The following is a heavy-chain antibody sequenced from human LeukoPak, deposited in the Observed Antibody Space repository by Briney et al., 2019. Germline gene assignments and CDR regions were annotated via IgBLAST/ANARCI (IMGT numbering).Heavy chain of an antibody. Sequence: PSGTLSLTCAVSGGSISSSNWWSWVRQPPGKGLEWIGEIYHSGSTNYNPSLKSRVTISVDKSKNQFSLKLSSVTAADTAVYYCASRSAGLKIYDSSGYYSDIWGQGTMVTVSS. D-gene: IGHD3-22*01. J-gene: IGHJ3*02. CDR1: GGSISSSNW. CDR2: IYHSGST. CDR3: ASRSAGLKIYDSSGYYSDI. V-gene: IGHV4-4*02.